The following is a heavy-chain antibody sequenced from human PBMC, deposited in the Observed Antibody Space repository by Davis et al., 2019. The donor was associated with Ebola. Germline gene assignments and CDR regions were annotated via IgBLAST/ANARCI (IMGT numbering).Heavy chain of an antibody. Sequence: GGSLRLSCTASGFTFGDYAMSWVRQAPGKGLEWVGFIRSKAYGGTTEYAASVKGRFTISRDDSKSIAYLQMNSLKTEDTAVYYCTTGGYYYYYGMDVWGQGTTVTVSS. CDR1: GFTFGDYA. CDR3: TTGGYYYYYGMDV. V-gene: IGHV3-49*04. D-gene: IGHD1-14*01. J-gene: IGHJ6*02. CDR2: IRSKAYGGTT.